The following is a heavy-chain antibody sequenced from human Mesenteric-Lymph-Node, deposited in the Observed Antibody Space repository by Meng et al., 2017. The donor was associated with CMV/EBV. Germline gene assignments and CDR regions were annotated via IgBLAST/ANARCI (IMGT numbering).Heavy chain of an antibody. D-gene: IGHD3-22*01. Sequence: GESLKISCAASGFTFSSYAMSWVRQAPGKGLEWVSAISGSGGSTYYADSVKGRFTISRDNSKNTLYLQMNSLRAEDTAVYYCAKIGYYYDSSGYFDYWGQGTLVTVSS. CDR2: ISGSGGST. V-gene: IGHV3-23*01. CDR1: GFTFSSYA. J-gene: IGHJ4*02. CDR3: AKIGYYYDSSGYFDY.